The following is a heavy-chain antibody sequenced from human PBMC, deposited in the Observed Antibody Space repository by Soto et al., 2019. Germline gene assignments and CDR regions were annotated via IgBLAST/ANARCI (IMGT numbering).Heavy chain of an antibody. J-gene: IGHJ6*02. CDR2: IISSSSSI. CDR3: ARVAGDCSGSSCELYGMDV. D-gene: IGHD2-2*01. V-gene: IGHV3-48*04. CDR1: GFTFSSYS. Sequence: GGSLRLSCAASGFTFSSYSMNWVRQAPGKGLEWVSYIISSSSSIDYADSVKGRFTISRDNAKNSLYLQMNSLRAEDTAVYYCARVAGDCSGSSCELYGMDVWGQGTTVTISS.